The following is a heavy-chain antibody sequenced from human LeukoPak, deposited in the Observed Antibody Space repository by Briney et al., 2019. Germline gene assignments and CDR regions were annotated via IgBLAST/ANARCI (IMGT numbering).Heavy chain of an antibody. V-gene: IGHV3-30*02. CDR1: GFTFSSYG. CDR3: AKGGGYEAQYYYYYLDV. D-gene: IGHD5-12*01. J-gene: IGHJ6*03. CDR2: IRYDGSNK. Sequence: GGSLRLSCAASGFTFSSYGMHWVRQAPGKGLEWVAFIRYDGSNKYYADSVKGRFTISRDNSKNTLYLHVNSLRPEDTAVYYCAKGGGYEAQYYYYYLDVWGKGTTVTISS.